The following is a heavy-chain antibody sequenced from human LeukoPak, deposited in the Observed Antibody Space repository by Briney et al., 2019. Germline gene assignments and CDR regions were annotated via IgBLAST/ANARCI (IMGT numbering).Heavy chain of an antibody. V-gene: IGHV4-59*01. Sequence: PSETLSLTCTVSGGSISSYYWSWIRQPPGKGLEWIGYVFYGGSTNYNPSLKSRVTISVDTSKNQFSLKVSAMTAADTAVYYCAGGESSWPHWHLDLWGRGTLVTVSS. CDR3: AGGESSWPHWHLDL. D-gene: IGHD6-13*01. CDR1: GGSISSYY. CDR2: VFYGGST. J-gene: IGHJ2*01.